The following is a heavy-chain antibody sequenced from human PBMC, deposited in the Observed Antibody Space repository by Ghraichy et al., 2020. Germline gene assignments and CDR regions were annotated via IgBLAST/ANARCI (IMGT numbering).Heavy chain of an antibody. D-gene: IGHD4-17*01. CDR2: IYWDDDK. CDR3: AHTDYGEFALDY. V-gene: IGHV2-5*02. Sequence: SGPTLVKPTQTLTLTCTFSGFSLSTSGVGVGWIRQPPGKALEWLALIYWDDDKRYSPSLKSRLTITKDTSKKQVVLTMTNMDPVDTATYYCAHTDYGEFALDYWGQGTLVTVSS. J-gene: IGHJ4*02. CDR1: GFSLSTSGVG.